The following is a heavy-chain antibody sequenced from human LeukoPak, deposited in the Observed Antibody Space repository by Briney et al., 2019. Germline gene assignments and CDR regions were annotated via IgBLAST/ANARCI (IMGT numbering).Heavy chain of an antibody. CDR2: ISTSSSYI. CDR1: GFTFSSYA. V-gene: IGHV3-21*01. D-gene: IGHD5-12*01. CDR3: ARVGLDRRGYSGYEAFDY. Sequence: PGGSLRLSCAASGFTFSSYAMSWVRQAPGQGLEWVSSISTSSSYIYYADAVKGRFTISRDNAKNSLYLQINSLRAEDTAVYYCARVGLDRRGYSGYEAFDYWGQGTLVTVSS. J-gene: IGHJ4*02.